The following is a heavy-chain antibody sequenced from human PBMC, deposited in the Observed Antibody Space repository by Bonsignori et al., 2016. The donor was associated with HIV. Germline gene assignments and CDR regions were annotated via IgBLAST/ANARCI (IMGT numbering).Heavy chain of an antibody. Sequence: WIRQPPGKGLEWIGRIYPSGSTNYNPSLKSRVTMSVEMSKNQFSLKLSSVTAADTAVYYCAREDNSGYFRYSFDYWGQGTLVTVSS. V-gene: IGHV4-4*07. CDR2: IYPSGST. CDR3: AREDNSGYFRYSFDY. D-gene: IGHD3-22*01. J-gene: IGHJ4*02.